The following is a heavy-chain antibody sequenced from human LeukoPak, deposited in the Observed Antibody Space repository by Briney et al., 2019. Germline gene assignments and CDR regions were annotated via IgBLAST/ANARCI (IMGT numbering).Heavy chain of an antibody. CDR3: VRSLGLQAPIDY. Sequence: SEXLSLTCTVSGGSISSYYWNWLRQPPGKGLEWIGYIYSSGSTNYNPSLTSRVTMSVDTSKNQFSLRLTSVTAADTAVYYCVRSLGLQAPIDYWGQGTLVTVSS. CDR1: GGSISSYY. D-gene: IGHD4-11*01. CDR2: IYSSGST. V-gene: IGHV4-59*01. J-gene: IGHJ4*02.